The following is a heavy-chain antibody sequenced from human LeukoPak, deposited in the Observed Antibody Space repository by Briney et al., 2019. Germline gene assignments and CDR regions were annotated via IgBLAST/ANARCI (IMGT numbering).Heavy chain of an antibody. D-gene: IGHD6-13*01. CDR2: IYTSGST. CDR1: GGSISSYY. Sequence: SETLSLTCTVSGGSISSYYWSWIRQPAGKGLEWIGRIYTSGSTNYNPSLKSRVTMSVDTSKNQFSLKLSSVTAADTAVYYCARLGSSSWFGYFDYWGQGTLVTVSS. J-gene: IGHJ4*02. CDR3: ARLGSSSWFGYFDY. V-gene: IGHV4-4*07.